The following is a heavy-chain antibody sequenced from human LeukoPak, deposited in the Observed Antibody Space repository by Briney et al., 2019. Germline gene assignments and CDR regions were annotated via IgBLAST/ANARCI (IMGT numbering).Heavy chain of an antibody. Sequence: GGSLRLSCAASGFTFSSYSMNWVRQAPGKGLEWVANLKQDGREKYYVDSVKGRFTISRDNAKNSLYLQMNSLRAEDMALYYCAKGYSYGYIGAFDIWGQGTMVTVSS. CDR3: AKGYSYGYIGAFDI. CDR1: GFTFSSYS. J-gene: IGHJ3*02. CDR2: LKQDGREK. D-gene: IGHD5-18*01. V-gene: IGHV3-7*03.